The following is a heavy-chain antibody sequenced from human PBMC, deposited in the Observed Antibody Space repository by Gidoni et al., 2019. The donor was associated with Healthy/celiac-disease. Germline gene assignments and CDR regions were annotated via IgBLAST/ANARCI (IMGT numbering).Heavy chain of an antibody. V-gene: IGHV3-43*01. CDR1: GFTFDDYT. Sequence: EVQLVESGGVVVQPGGSLRLSCAASGFTFDDYTMHWVRQAPGKGLEWVSLISWDGGSTYYADSVKGRVTISRDNSKNSLYLQMNSLRTEDTALYYCAKDYAWRSSSWLQGWFDPWGQGTLVTVSS. J-gene: IGHJ5*02. CDR3: AKDYAWRSSSWLQGWFDP. CDR2: ISWDGGST. D-gene: IGHD6-13*01.